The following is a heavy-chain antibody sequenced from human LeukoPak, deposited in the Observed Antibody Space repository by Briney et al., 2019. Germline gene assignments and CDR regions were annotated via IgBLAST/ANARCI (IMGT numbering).Heavy chain of an antibody. V-gene: IGHV4-38-2*02. J-gene: IGHJ4*02. CDR1: GYSISSGYS. D-gene: IGHD2-2*01. Sequence: PSETLSLTCTVSGYSISSGYSWGWIRQTPGEGLEWIASIYHGGSTYYNPSLKSRVTISVDTSKNQFSLKLNSVTAADTAVYYCSRHLGHLSSMSWVDSWGRGTLVTVSS. CDR3: SRHLGHLSSMSWVDS. CDR2: IYHGGST.